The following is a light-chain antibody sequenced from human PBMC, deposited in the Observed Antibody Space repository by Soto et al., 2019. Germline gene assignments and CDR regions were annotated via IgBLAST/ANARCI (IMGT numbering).Light chain of an antibody. CDR1: QSISSY. Sequence: IQMTQSPSSLSASVGDRVTITCRASQSISSYLNWYQQKPGKAPKLLIYAASSLQSGVPSRFSGSGSGTDFTLTISSLQPEDFATYYCQQSYSNPPWTFGQGTKV. CDR3: QQSYSNPPWT. CDR2: AAS. J-gene: IGKJ1*01. V-gene: IGKV1-39*01.